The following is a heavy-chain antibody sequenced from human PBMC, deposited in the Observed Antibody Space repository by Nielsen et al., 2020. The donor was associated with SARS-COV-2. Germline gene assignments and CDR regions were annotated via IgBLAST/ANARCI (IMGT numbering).Heavy chain of an antibody. D-gene: IGHD2-15*01. V-gene: IGHV3-7*03. J-gene: IGHJ6*02. Sequence: WIRQPPGKGLESVATIKRDGSEKYYVDSLKGRFTISRDNAKNSLYLQMNSLRAEDTAVYYCARDRTCSGGSCYGYYYYGMDVWGQGTTVTVSS. CDR2: IKRDGSEK. CDR3: ARDRTCSGGSCYGYYYYGMDV.